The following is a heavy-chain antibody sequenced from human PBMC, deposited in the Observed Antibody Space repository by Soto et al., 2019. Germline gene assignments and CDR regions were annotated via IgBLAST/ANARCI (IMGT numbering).Heavy chain of an antibody. V-gene: IGHV1-18*01. J-gene: IGHJ5*02. CDR1: GYTFSTHG. CDR3: ARSLGYSSSAWLDP. Sequence: ASVKVSCKASGYTFSTHGITWVRQAPGQGLEWMGWISTYNGNTNYAQKLQGRVTMTTDTSTSTAYMELRSLRSDDTAVYYCARSLGYSSSAWLDPWGQGTLVTVYS. CDR2: ISTYNGNT. D-gene: IGHD6-6*01.